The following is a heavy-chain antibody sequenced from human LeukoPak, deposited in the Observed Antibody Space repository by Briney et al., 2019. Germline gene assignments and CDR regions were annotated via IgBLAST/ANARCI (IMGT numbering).Heavy chain of an antibody. J-gene: IGHJ3*01. CDR1: GFIFRSYP. CDR2: VSYDGSGE. V-gene: IGHV3-30*01. CDR3: ARDGVGTAFDL. D-gene: IGHD1-26*01. Sequence: GGSLSLSCAASGFIFRSYPMHWVRPAPAKGLEWVAVVSYDGSGENYADSVNGRFTISRDNSKNTLYLQMNSLRAEDTAVFYCARDGVGTAFDLWGQGTMVTVSS.